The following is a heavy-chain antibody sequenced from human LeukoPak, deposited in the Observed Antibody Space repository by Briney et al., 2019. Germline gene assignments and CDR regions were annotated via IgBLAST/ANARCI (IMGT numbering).Heavy chain of an antibody. CDR3: ATSGRGQSTHRYYFDY. V-gene: IGHV5-51*01. J-gene: IGHJ4*02. D-gene: IGHD3-10*01. CDR2: IYPGDSDT. CDR1: GYSFTSYW. Sequence: GESLKISCKGSGYSFTSYWIGWVRQLPGKSLEWMGIIYPGDSDTRYSPSFQGQVTISADKSISTAYLQWSSLKASDTAMYYCATSGRGQSTHRYYFDYWGQGTLVTVSS.